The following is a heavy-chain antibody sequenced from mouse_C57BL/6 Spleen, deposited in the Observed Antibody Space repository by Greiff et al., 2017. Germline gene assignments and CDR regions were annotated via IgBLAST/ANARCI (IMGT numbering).Heavy chain of an antibody. CDR3: ARWLLRWGYFDY. V-gene: IGHV1-69*01. D-gene: IGHD2-3*01. CDR2: IDPSDSYT. J-gene: IGHJ2*01. CDR1: GYTFTSYW. Sequence: QVQLKQPGAELVMPGASVKLSCKASGYTFTSYWMHWVKQRPGQGLEWIGEIDPSDSYTNYNQKFKGKSTLTVDKSSSTAYMQLSSLTSEDSAVYYCARWLLRWGYFDYWGQGTTLTVSS.